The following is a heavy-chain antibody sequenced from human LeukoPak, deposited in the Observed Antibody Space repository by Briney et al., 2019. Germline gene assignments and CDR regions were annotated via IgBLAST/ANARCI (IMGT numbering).Heavy chain of an antibody. D-gene: IGHD1-1*01. V-gene: IGHV3-7*01. CDR3: ARTGAYYYYYMDV. CDR1: GFTFSDYW. Sequence: AGGSLRLSCAATGFTFSDYWMSWVRQAPEMGLEWVANIKQDGSEKYYVDSVMGRFTISRDNAKNSLYLQMNSLRAEDTAVYYCARTGAYYYYYMDVWGKGTTVTVSS. J-gene: IGHJ6*03. CDR2: IKQDGSEK.